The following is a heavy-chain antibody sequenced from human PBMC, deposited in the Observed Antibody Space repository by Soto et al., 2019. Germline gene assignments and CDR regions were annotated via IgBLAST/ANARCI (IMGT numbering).Heavy chain of an antibody. CDR2: ITPFSGDV. J-gene: IGHJ4*02. CDR1: GNTFTYRY. CDR3: ASGGAGSGPFTWELPDH. D-gene: IGHD1-26*01. V-gene: IGHV1-45*02. Sequence: QMQLVQSGAEVKKTGSSVTVSCKALGNTFTYRYLHWVRQAPGQALEWMGWITPFSGDVHYAQKFQERVTITRDRSINTAYMQMSIPRSEDTAMYFCASGGAGSGPFTWELPDHWGQGTLVTVSS.